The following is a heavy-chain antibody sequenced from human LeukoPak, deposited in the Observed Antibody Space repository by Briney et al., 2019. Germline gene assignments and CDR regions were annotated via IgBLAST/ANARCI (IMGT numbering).Heavy chain of an antibody. D-gene: IGHD5-18*01. J-gene: IGHJ4*02. CDR2: ISYDGSNK. CDR3: ARARYRAQLWLPFDY. Sequence: GGSLRLSCAASGFTFSSYAMHWVRQAAGKELEGVAVISYDGSNKYYADSVKGRFTISRDNSKNTLYLQMNSLRAEDTAVYYCARARYRAQLWLPFDYWGQGTLVTVSS. CDR1: GFTFSSYA. V-gene: IGHV3-30*04.